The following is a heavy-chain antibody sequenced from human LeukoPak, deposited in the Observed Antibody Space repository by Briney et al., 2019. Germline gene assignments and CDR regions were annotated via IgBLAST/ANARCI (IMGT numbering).Heavy chain of an antibody. Sequence: GGSLRLSCAASGFTFSSYWMSWVRQAPGKGLEWVANIKQDGSEKYYVDSVKGRFTICRDNAKNSLYLQMHSLRAEDTAVYYCARHRPYYDILPGSYAYPLDYWGQGTLVTVSS. CDR2: IKQDGSEK. CDR1: GFTFSSYW. CDR3: ARHRPYYDILPGSYAYPLDY. J-gene: IGHJ4*02. D-gene: IGHD3-9*01. V-gene: IGHV3-7*01.